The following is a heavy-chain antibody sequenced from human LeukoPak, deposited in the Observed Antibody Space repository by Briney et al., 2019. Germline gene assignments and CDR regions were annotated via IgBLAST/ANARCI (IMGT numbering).Heavy chain of an antibody. Sequence: ASVKVSCTASGYTFTTYDINWVRQATGHQGLEWMGWMNPNSGNTGYAQKYQGRVTMTRNTSISTAYMELSSLRSEDTAVYYCARGPTIRAYQQGKVYWGQGTLVTVSS. CDR1: GYTFTTYD. D-gene: IGHD2-2*01. J-gene: IGHJ4*02. CDR2: MNPNSGNT. V-gene: IGHV1-8*01. CDR3: ARGPTIRAYQQGKVY.